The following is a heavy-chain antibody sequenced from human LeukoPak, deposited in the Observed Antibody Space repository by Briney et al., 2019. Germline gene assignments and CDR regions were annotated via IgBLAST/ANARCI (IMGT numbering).Heavy chain of an antibody. V-gene: IGHV4-59*01. Sequence: SETLSLTCTVSGGSISSYYWNWIRKPPGKGLEWIGYIYYSGSTNYNPSLKSRVTISVDTSKNQFSLKLSFVTAADTAVYYCARGSIAARNDAFDISGQGTMVTVSS. D-gene: IGHD6-6*01. CDR2: IYYSGST. CDR1: GGSISSYY. CDR3: ARGSIAARNDAFDI. J-gene: IGHJ3*02.